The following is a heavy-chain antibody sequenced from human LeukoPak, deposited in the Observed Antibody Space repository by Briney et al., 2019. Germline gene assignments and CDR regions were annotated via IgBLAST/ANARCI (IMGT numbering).Heavy chain of an antibody. CDR1: GFTFSSYW. V-gene: IGHV3-7*01. J-gene: IGHJ3*02. CDR2: IKQDGSEK. CDR3: ARDLGPYYYDSSHAFDI. D-gene: IGHD3-22*01. Sequence: GGSLRLSCAASGFTFSSYWMSWVRQAPGKGLEWVANIKQDGSEKYYVDSVKGRFTISRDNAKNSLYLQMNSLRAEDTAVYYCARDLGPYYYDSSHAFDIWGQGTMVTVSS.